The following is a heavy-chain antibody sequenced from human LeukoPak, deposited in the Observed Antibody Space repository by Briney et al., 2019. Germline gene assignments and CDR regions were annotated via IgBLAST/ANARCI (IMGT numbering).Heavy chain of an antibody. CDR1: GFTFSDYW. V-gene: IGHV3-74*01. CDR3: LRSRQGYSYGLN. CDR2: INVDETTT. Sequence: GSLRLSCAASGFTFSDYWMHWVRRVPGQGLVWVSRINVDETTTVSADSVKGRFTISRDNAKNTVYLQMNNLRAEDTAVYYCLRSRQGYSYGLNWGQGTLVTVSS. J-gene: IGHJ4*02. D-gene: IGHD5-18*01.